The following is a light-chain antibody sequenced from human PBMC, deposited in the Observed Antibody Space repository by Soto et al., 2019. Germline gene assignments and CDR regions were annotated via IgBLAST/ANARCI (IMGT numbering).Light chain of an antibody. CDR3: QQYYSTPLYT. J-gene: IGKJ2*01. Sequence: EIVLTQSPGTLSLSPGERATLSCRASQSVSSSYLAWYQQKPGQAPRLLIVGASSRATGIPDRFSGSRAGTDFSLTISSLEPEEFAVYYCQQYYSTPLYTFGQGTKLEIK. CDR2: GAS. CDR1: QSVSSSY. V-gene: IGKV3-20*01.